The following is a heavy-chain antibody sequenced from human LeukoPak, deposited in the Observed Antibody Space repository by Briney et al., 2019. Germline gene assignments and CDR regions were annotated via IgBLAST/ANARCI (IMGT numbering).Heavy chain of an antibody. D-gene: IGHD6-13*01. Sequence: QAGGSLRLSCAASGFTFSSYGMHWVRQAPGKGLEWVPVIWYDGSNKYYADSVKGRFTISRDNSKNTLYLQMNSLRAEDTAVYYCAKESTGYSSNHGFDYWGQGTLVTVSS. CDR1: GFTFSSYG. CDR2: IWYDGSNK. J-gene: IGHJ4*02. V-gene: IGHV3-33*06. CDR3: AKESTGYSSNHGFDY.